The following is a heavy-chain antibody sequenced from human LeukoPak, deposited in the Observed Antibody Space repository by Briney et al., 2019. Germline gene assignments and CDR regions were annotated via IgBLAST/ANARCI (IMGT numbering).Heavy chain of an antibody. CDR2: ISGSGGST. J-gene: IGHJ4*02. Sequence: GGSLRLSCAASGFTFSSYAMSWVRQAPGKGLEWVSAISGSGGSTYYADSVKGRFTISRDNSENTLYLQMNSLRAEDTAVYYCAREPYYDSSGYCLDYWGQGTLVTVSS. V-gene: IGHV3-23*01. CDR1: GFTFSSYA. CDR3: AREPYYDSSGYCLDY. D-gene: IGHD3-22*01.